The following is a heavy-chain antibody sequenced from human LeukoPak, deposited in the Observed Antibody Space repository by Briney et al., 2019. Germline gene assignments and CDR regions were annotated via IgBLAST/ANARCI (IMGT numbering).Heavy chain of an antibody. CDR2: IYSSGST. J-gene: IGHJ4*02. CDR3: ARDGLGSRPLDY. Sequence: SETLSLTRTVSGGSISSYYWSWIRQPAGKGLEWIGRIYSSGSTNYNPSLKSRVTMSVDTSKNQFSLKLSSVTAADTAVYYCARDGLGSRPLDYWGQGTLVTVSS. D-gene: IGHD2-15*01. CDR1: GGSISSYY. V-gene: IGHV4-4*07.